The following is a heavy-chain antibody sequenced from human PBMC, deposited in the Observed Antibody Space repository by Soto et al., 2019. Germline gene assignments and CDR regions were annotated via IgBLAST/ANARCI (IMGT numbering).Heavy chain of an antibody. V-gene: IGHV1-46*03. CDR3: ARDATSITMIVVGNFDY. D-gene: IGHD3-22*01. Sequence: ASVKVSCKASGYTFTSYYMHWVRQAPGQGLEWMGIINPSGGSTSYAQKFQGRVTMTRDTSTSTVYMELSSLRSGDTAVYYCARDATSITMIVVGNFDYWGQGTLVTVSS. CDR2: INPSGGST. J-gene: IGHJ4*02. CDR1: GYTFTSYY.